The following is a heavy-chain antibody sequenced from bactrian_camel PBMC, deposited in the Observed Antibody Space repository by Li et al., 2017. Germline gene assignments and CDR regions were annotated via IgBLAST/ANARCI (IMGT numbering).Heavy chain of an antibody. CDR1: GTSYSNIC. CDR2: IDNSGRT. J-gene: IGHJ6*01. D-gene: IGHD2*01. CDR3: TKDTTYYSGGYYYDSFGY. Sequence: VQLVESGGGSVQAGGSLRLSCTTSGTSYSNICMGWIRQATGDEREGVAAIDNSGRTTYTNSVKGRFTISQDNAKNTLYLQLNSLKTEDTAMYYCTKDTTYYSGGYYYDSFGYWGQGTQVTVS. V-gene: IGHV3S53*01.